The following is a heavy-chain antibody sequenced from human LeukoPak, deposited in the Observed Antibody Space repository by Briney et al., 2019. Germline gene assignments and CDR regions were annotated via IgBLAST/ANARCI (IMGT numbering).Heavy chain of an antibody. J-gene: IGHJ2*01. V-gene: IGHV3-23*01. Sequence: QPGGSLRLSYAASGFTFSSYAMSWVRQAPGKGLEWVSAISGSGGSTYYADSVKGRFTISRDNSKNTLYLQMNSLRAEDTAVYYCAKDRYLGINWYFDLWGRGTLVTVSS. CDR1: GFTFSSYA. D-gene: IGHD7-27*01. CDR3: AKDRYLGINWYFDL. CDR2: ISGSGGST.